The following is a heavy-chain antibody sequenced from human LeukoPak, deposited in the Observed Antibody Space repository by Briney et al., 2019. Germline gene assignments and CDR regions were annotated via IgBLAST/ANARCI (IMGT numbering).Heavy chain of an antibody. Sequence: PSETLSLTCAVYGGSFSGYYWSWIRQPPGKGLEWIGEINHSGSTNYNPSLKSRVTISVDTSKNQFSLKLSSVTAADTAVYYCARGGDYARRFDPWGQGTLVTVSS. D-gene: IGHD4-17*01. CDR3: ARGGDYARRFDP. CDR1: GGSFSGYY. V-gene: IGHV4-34*01. J-gene: IGHJ5*02. CDR2: INHSGST.